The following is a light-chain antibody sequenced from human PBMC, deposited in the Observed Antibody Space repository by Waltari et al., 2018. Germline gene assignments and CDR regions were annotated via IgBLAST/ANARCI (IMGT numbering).Light chain of an antibody. CDR2: GAS. V-gene: IGKV1-9*01. Sequence: IQLTQSPSSLSASVGDRVPITCRASQGISSYLAWYQQKPGKAPKLLIYGASTLQSGVPSRFSGSGSGPDFTLTISSLQPEDIATYYCQQLSSYPLAFGPGTKVDIK. CDR3: QQLSSYPLA. CDR1: QGISSY. J-gene: IGKJ3*01.